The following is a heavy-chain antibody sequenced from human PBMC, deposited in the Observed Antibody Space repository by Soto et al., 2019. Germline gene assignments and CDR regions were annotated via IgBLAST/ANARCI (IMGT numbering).Heavy chain of an antibody. CDR2: FNPNSGDT. J-gene: IGHJ4*02. V-gene: IGHV1-2*02. CDR1: GYTFTAYS. Sequence: ASVKVSCKASGYTFTAYSMHWVRQAPGQGLEWMGWFNPNSGDTIYPQRLQGRLTLTGDTSIATAYMEMYSLTSDDSAVYYCAREASAVISLDYWGQGTLVTVSS. CDR3: AREASAVISLDY. D-gene: IGHD6-19*01.